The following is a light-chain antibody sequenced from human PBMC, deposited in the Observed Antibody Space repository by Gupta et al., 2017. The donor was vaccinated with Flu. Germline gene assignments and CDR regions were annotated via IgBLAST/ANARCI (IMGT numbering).Light chain of an antibody. J-gene: IGKJ2*01. CDR2: GAS. CDR3: QQYGSSPAFS. CDR1: QTVVGTF. V-gene: IGKV3-20*01. Sequence: VLTQSPCSLSLCPGERASLFCRASQTVVGTFLAWCQQQPGQTPRLLIYGASTRAAGVPDRLSGSVSGTDFTLTISRLEPEDFAVYYCQQYGSSPAFSFGQGTKLE.